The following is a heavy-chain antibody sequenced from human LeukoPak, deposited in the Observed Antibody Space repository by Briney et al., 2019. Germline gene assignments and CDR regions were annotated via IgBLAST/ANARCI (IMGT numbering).Heavy chain of an antibody. V-gene: IGHV4-39*01. D-gene: IGHD3-22*01. CDR3: ASHPTYYYDSSGYQGYGWFDP. CDR2: IYYSGST. Sequence: SETLSLTCIVSGGSINSSTYYWGWIRQPPGKGLEWIGSIYYSGSTYYNPSLKSRVTISVDTSKNQFSLKLSSVTVADTAVYYCASHPTYYYDSSGYQGYGWFDPWGQGTLVTVSS. CDR1: GGSINSSTYY. J-gene: IGHJ5*02.